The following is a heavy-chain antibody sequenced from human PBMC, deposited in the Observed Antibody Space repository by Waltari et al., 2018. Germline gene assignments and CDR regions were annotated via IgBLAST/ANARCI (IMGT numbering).Heavy chain of an antibody. Sequence: EVQLVESGGGLVRPGGSLKLSCAASGFTFSGSAIHWVRQASGKGLEWIGRIRSKANNYATAYAASVKGRFTISRDDSENTAFLQMNSLKTEDTAVYYCTRLETAVTSWAMDVWGQGTTVTVSS. V-gene: IGHV3-73*02. J-gene: IGHJ6*02. CDR3: TRLETAVTSWAMDV. CDR1: GFTFSGSA. D-gene: IGHD4-17*01. CDR2: IRSKANNYAT.